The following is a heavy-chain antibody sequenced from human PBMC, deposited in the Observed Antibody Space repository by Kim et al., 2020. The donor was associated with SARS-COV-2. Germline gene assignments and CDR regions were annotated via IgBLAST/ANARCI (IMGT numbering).Heavy chain of an antibody. CDR1: GFTFSNAW. J-gene: IGHJ5*02. CDR3: TTAGGPSGSPTGAEHWFDP. V-gene: IGHV3-15*01. Sequence: GGSLRLSCAASGFTFSNAWMSWVRQAPGKGLEWVGRIKSKTDGGTTDYAAPVKGRFTISRDDSKNTLYLQMNSLKTEDTAVYYCTTAGGPSGSPTGAEHWFDPWGQGTLVTVSS. CDR2: IKSKTDGGTT. D-gene: IGHD1-26*01.